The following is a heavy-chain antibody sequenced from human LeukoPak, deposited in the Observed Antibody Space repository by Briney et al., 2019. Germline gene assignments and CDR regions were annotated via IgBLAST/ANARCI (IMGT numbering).Heavy chain of an antibody. CDR1: GFTFDDYA. Sequence: QSGRSLRLSCAASGFTFDDYAMHWVRQAPGKGLEWVSGISWNSGSIGYADSVKGRFTISRDNAKNSLYLQMNSLRAEDTALYYCAKDNADDILTGYYTPRAFDIWGQGTMVTVSS. CDR2: ISWNSGSI. V-gene: IGHV3-9*01. J-gene: IGHJ3*02. CDR3: AKDNADDILTGYYTPRAFDI. D-gene: IGHD3-9*01.